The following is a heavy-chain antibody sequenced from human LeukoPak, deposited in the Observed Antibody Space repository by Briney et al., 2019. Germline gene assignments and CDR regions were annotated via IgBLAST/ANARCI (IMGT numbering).Heavy chain of an antibody. V-gene: IGHV3-23*01. D-gene: IGHD3-3*02. J-gene: IGHJ4*02. CDR3: ARDGILGSHDC. CDR1: GFTFSSYA. CDR2: ISGSGGST. Sequence: GGSLRLSCAASGFTFSSYAMSWVRQAPGKGLEWVSAISGSGGSTYYADSVKGRFTITRDNAKNTLFLQMNSLRAEDTAVYYCARDGILGSHDCWGQGTLVTVSS.